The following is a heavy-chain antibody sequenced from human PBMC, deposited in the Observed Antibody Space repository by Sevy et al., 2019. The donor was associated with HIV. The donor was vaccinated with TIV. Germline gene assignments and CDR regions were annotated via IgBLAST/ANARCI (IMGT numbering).Heavy chain of an antibody. Sequence: SETLSLTCTVSGGSISSYYWSWIRQPAGKGLEWIGRIYTSGSTNYNPSLKSRVTMSVDTSKNQFSLKLSSVTAADTAVYYCARDPVYGSGSYRNYYYYYGMDVWGQGTTVTVSS. J-gene: IGHJ6*02. CDR2: IYTSGST. CDR1: GGSISSYY. CDR3: ARDPVYGSGSYRNYYYYYGMDV. V-gene: IGHV4-4*07. D-gene: IGHD3-10*01.